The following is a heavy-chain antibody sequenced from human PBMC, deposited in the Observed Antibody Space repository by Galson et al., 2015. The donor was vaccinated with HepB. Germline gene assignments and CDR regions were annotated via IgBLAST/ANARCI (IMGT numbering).Heavy chain of an antibody. D-gene: IGHD2-8*01. V-gene: IGHV1-18*01. CDR1: GYTFTSYG. CDR2: ISAYNGNT. CDR3: ARDTRLHPVLGGPNWFDP. J-gene: IGHJ5*02. Sequence: SVKVSCKASGYTFTSYGISWVRQAPGQGLEWMGWISAYNGNTNYAQKLQGRVTMTTDTSTSTAYMELRSLRSDDTAVYYCARDTRLHPVLGGPNWFDPWGQGTLVTVSS.